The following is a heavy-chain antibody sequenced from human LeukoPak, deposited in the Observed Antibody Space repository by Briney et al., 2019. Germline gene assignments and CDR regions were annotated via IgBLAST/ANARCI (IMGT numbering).Heavy chain of an antibody. J-gene: IGHJ4*02. V-gene: IGHV4-30-4*01. D-gene: IGHD6-19*01. CDR1: GGSISSGDYY. CDR3: ARGSYSSGWYYLV. CDR2: IYYSGST. Sequence: SETLSLTCTVSGGSISSGDYYWSWIRQPPGKGLEWIGYIYYSGSTYYNPSLKSRVTISVDTSKNQFSLKLSSVTAADTAVYYCARGSYSSGWYYLVWGPGTLVTVSS.